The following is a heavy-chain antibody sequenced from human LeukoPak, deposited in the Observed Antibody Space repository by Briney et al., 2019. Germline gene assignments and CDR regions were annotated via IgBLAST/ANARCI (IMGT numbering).Heavy chain of an antibody. V-gene: IGHV4-39*01. CDR1: GGSISSSSYY. J-gene: IGHJ4*02. D-gene: IGHD2-2*01. Sequence: SETLSLTCTVSGGSISSSSYYWGWIRQPPGKGLEWIGGIYYSGSTYYNPSLKSRVTISVDTSKNQFSLKLSSVTAADTAVYYCARHLGYCSSTSCYSTLNYFDYWGQGTLVTVSS. CDR2: IYYSGST. CDR3: ARHLGYCSSTSCYSTLNYFDY.